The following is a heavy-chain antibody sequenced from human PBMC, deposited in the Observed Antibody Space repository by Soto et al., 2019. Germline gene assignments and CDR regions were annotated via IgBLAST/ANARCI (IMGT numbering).Heavy chain of an antibody. Sequence: PSQTLSLTCAISGDSVSSNSAAWNWIRQSPSRGLEWLGRTYYRSKWYNDYAVSVKSRITINPDTSKNQFSLQLNSVTPEDTAVYYCAREGTTYSSSSLNYYYYGMDVWGQGTTVTVSS. CDR3: AREGTTYSSSSLNYYYYGMDV. D-gene: IGHD6-6*01. V-gene: IGHV6-1*01. J-gene: IGHJ6*02. CDR1: GDSVSSNSAA. CDR2: TYYRSKWYN.